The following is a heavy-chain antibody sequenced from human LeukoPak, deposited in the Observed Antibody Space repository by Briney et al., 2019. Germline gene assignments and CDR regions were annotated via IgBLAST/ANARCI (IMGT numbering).Heavy chain of an antibody. Sequence: SVKVSYKASGGTFSSYAISWVRQAPGQGLDWMGGIIPIFGTANYAQKFQGRVTITTDESTSTAYMELSSLRSEDTAVYYCASSIAAAEDYYYYMDVWGKGPRSPSP. J-gene: IGHJ6*03. D-gene: IGHD6-13*01. V-gene: IGHV1-69*05. CDR2: IIPIFGTA. CDR1: GGTFSSYA. CDR3: ASSIAAAEDYYYYMDV.